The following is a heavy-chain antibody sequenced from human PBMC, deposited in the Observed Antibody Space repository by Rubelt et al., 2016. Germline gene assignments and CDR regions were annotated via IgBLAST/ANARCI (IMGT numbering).Heavy chain of an antibody. Sequence: TFTSYGMHWVRQAPGKGLESVAVIWSDGSNKDYADSVKGRFTISRDNSQNTLYLEINSLRGEDTAVYYCARQRQEVDTAVALDYWGQGTLVTVSS. J-gene: IGHJ4*02. V-gene: IGHV3-33*01. CDR2: IWSDGSNK. D-gene: IGHD5-18*01. CDR3: ARQRQEVDTAVALDY. CDR1: TFTSYG.